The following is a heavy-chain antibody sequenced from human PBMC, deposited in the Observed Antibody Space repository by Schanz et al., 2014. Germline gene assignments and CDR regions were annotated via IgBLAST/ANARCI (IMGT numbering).Heavy chain of an antibody. D-gene: IGHD6-13*01. J-gene: IGHJ4*02. CDR2: IYYSGST. V-gene: IGHV4-34*01. CDR1: GGSFSDYH. CDR3: ARAAGPVDY. Sequence: QVQLQQWGAGLVKPSQTLSLTCAVYGGSFSDYHWSWIRQAPGKGLEWIGYIYYSGSTYYNPSLKSRVTISVDTSKNQFSLMLGSVTAADTAVYYCARAAGPVDYWGQGTLVTVSS.